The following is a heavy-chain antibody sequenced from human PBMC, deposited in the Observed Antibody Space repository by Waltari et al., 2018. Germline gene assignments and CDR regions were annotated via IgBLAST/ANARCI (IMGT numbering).Heavy chain of an antibody. D-gene: IGHD6-13*01. CDR1: SFNLSGSA. CDR2: IRTKAAGYAT. Sequence: QLVESGGGLVQPGGSLKVSCEASSFNLSGSAMHWVRQAPGKGLGLAGRIRTKAAGYATQYAPSVKGRFTISRDDSKNTAFLLMNNLKIDDTATYFCTRVLRSSSPTQFDLWGQGILVTVSS. J-gene: IGHJ4*02. CDR3: TRVLRSSSPTQFDL. V-gene: IGHV3-73*01.